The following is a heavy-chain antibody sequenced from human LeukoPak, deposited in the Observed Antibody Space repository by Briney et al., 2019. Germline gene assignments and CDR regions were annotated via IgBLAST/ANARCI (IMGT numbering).Heavy chain of an antibody. CDR2: ISSSGSTI. CDR1: GFTFSNYE. Sequence: GGSLRLSCAASGFTFSNYEMNWVRQAPGKGLEWVSYISSSGSTIYYADSVKGRFTISRDNAKNSLYLQMNSLRAEDTAVYYCAREGYYGSGIFDYWGQGTLVTVSS. V-gene: IGHV3-48*03. J-gene: IGHJ4*02. CDR3: AREGYYGSGIFDY. D-gene: IGHD3-10*01.